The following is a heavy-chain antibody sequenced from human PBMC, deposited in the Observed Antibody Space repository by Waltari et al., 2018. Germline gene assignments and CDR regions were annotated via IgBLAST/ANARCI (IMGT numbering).Heavy chain of an antibody. CDR1: GYTFTDYY. Sequence: EVQLVQSGAEVKKHGATVKISCKASGYTFTDYYMHWVQQAPGKGLEWVGRIDPQDGETKYADKFQGRATITADTSIDTVYMELTRLRSEDTAVFYCARTTTTKSLDYWGQGTLVTVSS. D-gene: IGHD1-7*01. CDR3: ARTTTTKSLDY. V-gene: IGHV1-69-2*01. J-gene: IGHJ4*02. CDR2: IDPQDGET.